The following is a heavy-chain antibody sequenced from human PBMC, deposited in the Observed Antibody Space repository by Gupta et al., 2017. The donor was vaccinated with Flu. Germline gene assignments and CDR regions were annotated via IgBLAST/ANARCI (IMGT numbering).Heavy chain of an antibody. D-gene: IGHD3-16*01. CDR3: AKDWGRRWTHDGFDI. CDR1: GFTFSSYA. V-gene: IGHV3-23*01. Sequence: EVQPLESVGGLLQPGVSLRLSCAASGFTFSSYAMSRFRRAPGKGLKWVSAISGSGDSTYYEDSVKGRFTIYRDNCKNTLYMQMNSLRAEDTAVYYGAKDWGRRWTHDGFDIWGQGTMVTVSS. J-gene: IGHJ3*02. CDR2: ISGSGDST.